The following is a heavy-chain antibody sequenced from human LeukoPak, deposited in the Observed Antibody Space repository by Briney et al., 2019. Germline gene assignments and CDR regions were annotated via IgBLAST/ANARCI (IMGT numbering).Heavy chain of an antibody. D-gene: IGHD3-16*01. CDR1: GNSSSNYA. CDR3: TTRACHAGGCSSSFYYYYGLHF. V-gene: IGHV1-69*13. Sequence: ASVKVSCKASGNSSSNYAVSWVRQAPGQGFEWMGGIIPIFGTADYAQKFQGRVTITADQSTSTTYMALSSLKFEDTATYYCTTRACHAGGCSSSFYYYYGLHFWGQGTTVSVSS. J-gene: IGHJ6*02. CDR2: IIPIFGTA.